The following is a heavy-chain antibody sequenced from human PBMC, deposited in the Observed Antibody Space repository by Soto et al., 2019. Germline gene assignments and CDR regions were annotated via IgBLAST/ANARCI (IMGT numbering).Heavy chain of an antibody. V-gene: IGHV1-3*01. D-gene: IGHD1-1*01. Sequence: ASVKVSCKAFGYTFSSYAMHWVRQAPGQRLEWMGWINAGYGNTKSSQKFQDRVTISRDTSASTAYMELTSLRSEDTAVYYCARYTGDGTFDFWGQGTLVTVSS. CDR1: GYTFSSYA. CDR3: ARYTGDGTFDF. CDR2: INAGYGNT. J-gene: IGHJ4*02.